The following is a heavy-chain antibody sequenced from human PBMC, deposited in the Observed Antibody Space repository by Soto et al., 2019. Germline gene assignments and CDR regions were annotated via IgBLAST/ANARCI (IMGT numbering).Heavy chain of an antibody. D-gene: IGHD7-27*01. Sequence: QVQLQESGPGPVKPSETLTLTCTVSGGSISSYPWTWIRQPPGEGLEWIGYIDYSGRTNYSPSLQSRVTISVDTSKNQFSLRLSPVTAADTAMYYCARVGKNSDYYYYYMDVWGKGTTVTVSS. CDR3: ARVGKNSDYYYYYMDV. CDR2: IDYSGRT. CDR1: GGSISSYP. J-gene: IGHJ6*03. V-gene: IGHV4-59*01.